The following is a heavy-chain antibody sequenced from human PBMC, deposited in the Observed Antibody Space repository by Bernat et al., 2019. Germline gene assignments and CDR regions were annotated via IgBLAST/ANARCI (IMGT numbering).Heavy chain of an antibody. CDR2: ISAYNGNT. D-gene: IGHD1-1*01. Sequence: QVQLVQSGAEVKKPGASVKVSCKASGYTFTSYGISWVRQAPGQGLEWMGWISAYNGNTNYAQKLQGRVTMTTATSASAAYMELRSLRSDDTAVYYWARDLGNWPVASERVLGYWGQGTLVTVSS. V-gene: IGHV1-18*01. J-gene: IGHJ4*02. CDR3: ARDLGNWPVASERVLGY. CDR1: GYTFTSYG.